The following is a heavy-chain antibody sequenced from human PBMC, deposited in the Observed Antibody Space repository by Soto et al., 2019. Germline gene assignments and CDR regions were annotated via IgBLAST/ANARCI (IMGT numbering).Heavy chain of an antibody. V-gene: IGHV3-23*01. D-gene: IGHD4-17*01. CDR1: GFTFSSYG. J-gene: IGHJ1*01. CDR2: ISGSGGST. Sequence: PGGSLRLSCAASGFTFSSYGMHWVRQAPGKGLEWVSAISGSGGSTYYADSVKGRFTISRDNSKNTLYLQMNSLRAEDTAVYYCAKDHPYGDYDSDEYFQHWGQGTLVTVSS. CDR3: AKDHPYGDYDSDEYFQH.